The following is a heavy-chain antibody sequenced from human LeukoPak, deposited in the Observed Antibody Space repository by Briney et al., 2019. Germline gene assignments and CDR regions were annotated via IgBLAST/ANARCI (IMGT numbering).Heavy chain of an antibody. CDR3: ARGFSFGVSDY. J-gene: IGHJ4*02. V-gene: IGHV3-11*04. CDR2: IYSCGSAI. Sequence: RGALRLSCVASGFTFSDYYMSWLGPAPGKGLEGVSYIYSCGSAIHYQPSAKGRFTISRKNAKKSLFLQVNILGAEDPAVYYCARGFSFGVSDYWGQGTLGTV. D-gene: IGHD3-3*01. CDR1: GFTFSDYY.